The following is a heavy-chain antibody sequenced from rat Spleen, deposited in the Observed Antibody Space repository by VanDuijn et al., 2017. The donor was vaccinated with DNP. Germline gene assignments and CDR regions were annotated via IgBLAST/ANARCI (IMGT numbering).Heavy chain of an antibody. V-gene: IGHV5S13*01. D-gene: IGHD1-2*01. CDR1: GFTFTNYG. CDR3: ARSPYSSYMGAMDA. CDR2: ISPGGGNT. J-gene: IGHJ4*01. Sequence: EVQLVESGGGLVQPGRSLKLSCAASGFTFTNYGMAWVRQAPTKGLEWVASISPGGGNTYYRDSVKGRFTISRDNAKNTQYLQMDSLRSEDTATYYCARSPYSSYMGAMDAWGQGTSVTVSS.